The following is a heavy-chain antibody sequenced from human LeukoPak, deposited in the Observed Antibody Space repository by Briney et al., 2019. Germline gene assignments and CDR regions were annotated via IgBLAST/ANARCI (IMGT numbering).Heavy chain of an antibody. CDR2: MNPNSGNT. Sequence: GASVKVSCEASGYSFTTYDINWVRQAAGQGLEWMGWMNPNSGNTGNAQKFQGRVTMTRNTSISTAYMELTSPTSEDTAVYFCARIAAPGNRRLNFWGQGTLVTVSS. CDR1: GYSFTTYD. J-gene: IGHJ4*02. V-gene: IGHV1-8*01. CDR3: ARIAAPGNRRLNF. D-gene: IGHD6-13*01.